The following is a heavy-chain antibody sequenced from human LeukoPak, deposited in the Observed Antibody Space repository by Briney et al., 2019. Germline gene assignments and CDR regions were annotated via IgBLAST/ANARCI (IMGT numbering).Heavy chain of an antibody. V-gene: IGHV3-74*01. Sequence: GGSLRLSCAASGFTFSSCWMHWVRQDPGKGLVWVARINSDGSSTSYADSVKGRFTISRDNAKNTLYLQMSSLRVEDTAVYYCTIDLMTGFSSGWHFDYWGQGTLVTVSS. D-gene: IGHD6-19*01. CDR1: GFTFSSCW. CDR3: TIDLMTGFSSGWHFDY. J-gene: IGHJ4*02. CDR2: INSDGSST.